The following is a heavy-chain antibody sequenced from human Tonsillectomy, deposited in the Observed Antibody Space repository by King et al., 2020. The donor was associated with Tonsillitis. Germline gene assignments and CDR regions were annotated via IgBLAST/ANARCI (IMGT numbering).Heavy chain of an antibody. CDR3: ARLVGTKFTFDY. V-gene: IGHV5-51*03. D-gene: IGHD1-26*01. J-gene: IGHJ4*02. CDR2: IYPGDSDT. Sequence: QLVQSGAVLKKPGESLKISCKGSGYTFTRYWIGWVRQMPGKGLEWMALIYPGDSDTRYSPSFQGQVTISADKSISTAYLQWHSLKASDTAIYYCARLVGTKFTFDYWGQGALVTVSS. CDR1: GYTFTRYW.